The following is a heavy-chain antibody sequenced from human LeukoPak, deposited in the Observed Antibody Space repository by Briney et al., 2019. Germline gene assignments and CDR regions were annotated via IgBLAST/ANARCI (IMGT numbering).Heavy chain of an antibody. CDR2: IYYSGST. CDR1: GGSISSSRDY. V-gene: IGHV4-39*07. D-gene: IGHD5-12*01. CDR3: ARDGYSGNDGI. J-gene: IGHJ4*02. Sequence: SETLSLTCIVSGGSISSSRDYWAWIRQPPGKGLEWIANIYYSGSTYYSPSLKSRVTISLDTSKNQFSLKLSSVTAADTAVYYCARDGYSGNDGIWGQGTLVTVSS.